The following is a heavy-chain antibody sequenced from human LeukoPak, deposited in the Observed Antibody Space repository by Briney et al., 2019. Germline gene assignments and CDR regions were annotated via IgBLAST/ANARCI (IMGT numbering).Heavy chain of an antibody. CDR3: ARHYSSSCYTFSQYFQH. Sequence: SETLSLTCAVYGGSFSGYYWSWIRQPPGKGLEWIGEINHSGSTNYHPSLKSRVTISVDTSNNQFSLKLSFVTAADTAVYYCARHYSSSCYTFSQYFQHWGQGTLVNVSS. V-gene: IGHV4-34*01. CDR2: INHSGST. J-gene: IGHJ1*01. D-gene: IGHD6-13*01. CDR1: GGSFSGYY.